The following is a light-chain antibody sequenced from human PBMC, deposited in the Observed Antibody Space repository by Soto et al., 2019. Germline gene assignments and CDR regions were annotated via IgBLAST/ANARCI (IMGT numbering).Light chain of an antibody. CDR3: QQYGSSPRT. J-gene: IGKJ1*01. V-gene: IGKV3-20*01. CDR1: QSVSSSY. Sequence: VLTQSPGTVSLSPGERATLSCRASQSVSSSYLAWYQQKPGQAPRLLIYGASSRATGIPDRFSGSGSGTDFTLTISRLEPEDFAVYYCQQYGSSPRTFGQGTNVDIK. CDR2: GAS.